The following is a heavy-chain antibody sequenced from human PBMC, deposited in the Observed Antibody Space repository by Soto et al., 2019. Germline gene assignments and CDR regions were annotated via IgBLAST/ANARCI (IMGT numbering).Heavy chain of an antibody. J-gene: IGHJ3*02. D-gene: IGHD6-13*01. V-gene: IGHV1-18*01. Sequence: QVQLVQSGAEVKKPGASVKVSCKASGYTFTSYGVSWVRQAPGQGLEGMGWISANDGNTNYAQKIQGRVTMTTDTSTSTAYMELRSLGSDDTAVYYCTRDWYHSAFDIWGQGTMVTVSS. CDR3: TRDWYHSAFDI. CDR1: GYTFTSYG. CDR2: ISANDGNT.